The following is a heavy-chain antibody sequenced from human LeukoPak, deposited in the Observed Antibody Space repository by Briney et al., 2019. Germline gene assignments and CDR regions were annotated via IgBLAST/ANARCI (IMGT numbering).Heavy chain of an antibody. J-gene: IGHJ4*02. V-gene: IGHV4-31*03. Sequence: SETLSLTCTVSGGSISSGGYYWSWIRQHPGKGLEWIGYIYYSGSTYYNPSLKSRVTISVDTSKNQFSLKLSSVTAADTAVYYCARDSAPGRILEPWYFDYWGQGTLVTVSS. CDR1: GGSISSGGYY. D-gene: IGHD1-1*01. CDR3: ARDSAPGRILEPWYFDY. CDR2: IYYSGST.